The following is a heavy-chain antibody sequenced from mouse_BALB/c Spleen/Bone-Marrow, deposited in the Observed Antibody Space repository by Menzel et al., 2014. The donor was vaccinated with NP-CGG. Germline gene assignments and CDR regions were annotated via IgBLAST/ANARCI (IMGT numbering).Heavy chain of an antibody. CDR3: VRPYGNYVGFAY. CDR1: GYTFTNYW. Sequence: VQLQQSGAGLAKPGASVKMSCKASGYTFTNYWMHWVKQRPGQGLEWIGYINPSTGYTENNQNFKDKATLTADKSSSTAHMQLSSLTSEDLAVYYCVRPYGNYVGFAYWGQGTLVTVSA. V-gene: IGHV1-7*01. D-gene: IGHD2-1*01. J-gene: IGHJ3*01. CDR2: INPSTGYT.